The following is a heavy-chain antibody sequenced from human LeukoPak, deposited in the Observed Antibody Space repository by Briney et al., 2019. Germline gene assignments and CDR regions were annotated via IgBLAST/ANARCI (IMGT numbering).Heavy chain of an antibody. CDR1: GFTFDDYA. Sequence: GGSLRLSCAASGFTFDDYAMLWVRQAPGKGLEWVSSISSSSSYIYYADSVKGRFTISRDNAKNSLYLQMNSLRAEDTAVYYCARFPDYYDSSGQGAWGQGTLVTVSS. CDR3: ARFPDYYDSSGQGA. D-gene: IGHD3-22*01. CDR2: ISSSSSYI. J-gene: IGHJ4*02. V-gene: IGHV3-21*01.